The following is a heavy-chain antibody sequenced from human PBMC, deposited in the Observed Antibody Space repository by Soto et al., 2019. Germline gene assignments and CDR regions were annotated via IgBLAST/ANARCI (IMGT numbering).Heavy chain of an antibody. CDR2: FDPEDGET. D-gene: IGHD4-17*01. CDR3: ATAGTTVTWYDY. CDR1: GYTLTELS. Sequence: GASVKVSCKVSGYTLTELSMHWVRQAPGKGLEWMGGFDPEDGETIYAQKFQGRVTVTEDTSTDTAYMELSSLRSEDTAVYYCATAGTTVTWYDYWGQGTLVTVSS. V-gene: IGHV1-24*01. J-gene: IGHJ4*02.